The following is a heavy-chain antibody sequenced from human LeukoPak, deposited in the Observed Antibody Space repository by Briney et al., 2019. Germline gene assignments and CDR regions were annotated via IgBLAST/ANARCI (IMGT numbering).Heavy chain of an antibody. CDR3: ARDDALGDIALDI. CDR1: GFTFSSYG. V-gene: IGHV3-33*01. J-gene: IGHJ3*02. Sequence: PGRSLRLSCAASGFTFSSYGMHWVRQAPGKGLEWVAVILNVGSQEKYADSVKGRFTISRDNSKNTLFLQMNSLRAEDTAVYYCARDDALGDIALDIWGQGTMVTVSS. D-gene: IGHD3-16*01. CDR2: ILNVGSQE.